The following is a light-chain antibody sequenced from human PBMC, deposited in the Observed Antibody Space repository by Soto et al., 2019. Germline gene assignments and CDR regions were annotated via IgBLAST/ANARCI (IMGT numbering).Light chain of an antibody. CDR2: EVS. J-gene: IGKJ4*01. CDR3: QQQSNWPLT. Sequence: EIVLTQSPATLSLSPGERATLSCRASQTVSSSLAWYQQKPGQAPRLLIYEVSNRATGIPARFSGSGSGADFTLTISRLEPGDFALYYCQQQSNWPLTFGGGTKV. CDR1: QTVSSS. V-gene: IGKV3-11*01.